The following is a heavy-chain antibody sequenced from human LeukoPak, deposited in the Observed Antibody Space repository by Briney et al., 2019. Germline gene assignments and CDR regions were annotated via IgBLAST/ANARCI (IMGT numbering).Heavy chain of an antibody. CDR3: VVVPAAIRNSVWFDP. J-gene: IGHJ5*02. V-gene: IGHV1-8*02. CDR1: GYTFTSYD. Sequence: ASVRVSCKASGYTFTSYDINWVRQATGQGLEWMGWMNPNSGNTGYAEKFQGRVTITADTSTDTAYMELSSLRSEDTAVYYCVVVPAAIRNSVWFDPWGQGTLVTVSS. D-gene: IGHD2-2*02. CDR2: MNPNSGNT.